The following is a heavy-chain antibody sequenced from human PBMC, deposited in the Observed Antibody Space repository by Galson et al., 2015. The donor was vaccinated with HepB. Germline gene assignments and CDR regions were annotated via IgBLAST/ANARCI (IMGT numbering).Heavy chain of an antibody. CDR3: TTTLRWELPKGDD. J-gene: IGHJ4*02. D-gene: IGHD1-26*01. Sequence: SLRLSCAASGFTFSNAWMSWVRQAPGKGLEWVGRIKTKTDVGTIDYAAPVQGRFTISRDDSENTLYLQMNSLKTEDTAVYYCTTTLRWELPKGDDWGQGTLVTVSS. CDR1: GFTFSNAW. CDR2: IKTKTDVGTI. V-gene: IGHV3-15*01.